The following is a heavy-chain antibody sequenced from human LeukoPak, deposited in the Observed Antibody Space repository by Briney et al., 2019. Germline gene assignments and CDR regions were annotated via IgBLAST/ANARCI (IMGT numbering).Heavy chain of an antibody. V-gene: IGHV3-23*01. Sequence: QPGGSLRLSCAASGFTFSTYAMSWVRQPPGKGLECVSAISGSGESTYYAGSVKGRFTISRDNSKNTLYLQMNSLRAEDTALYYCAKDAKRNYDFWDRFDYWGQGTLVTVSS. CDR2: ISGSGEST. D-gene: IGHD3-3*01. CDR3: AKDAKRNYDFWDRFDY. CDR1: GFTFSTYA. J-gene: IGHJ4*02.